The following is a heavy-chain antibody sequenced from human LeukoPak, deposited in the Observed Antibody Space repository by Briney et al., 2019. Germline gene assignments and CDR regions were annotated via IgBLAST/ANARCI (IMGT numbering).Heavy chain of an antibody. CDR3: ARELITFSEYYYYGMDV. CDR1: GFTFSSYS. Sequence: GGSLRLSCAASGFTFSSYSMNWVRHAPGKGLEWVSYISSSSSTIYYADSVKGRFTISRDNAKNSLYLQMNSLRAEDTAVYYCARELITFSEYYYYGMDVWGQGTTVTVSS. D-gene: IGHD3-3*02. CDR2: ISSSSSTI. J-gene: IGHJ6*02. V-gene: IGHV3-48*01.